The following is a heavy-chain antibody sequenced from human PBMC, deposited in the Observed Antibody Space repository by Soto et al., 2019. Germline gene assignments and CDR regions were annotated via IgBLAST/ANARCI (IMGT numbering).Heavy chain of an antibody. CDR3: AGAYYYGSGSYPSPYYYYGMDV. CDR2: IYYSGST. Sequence: SETLSLTCTVSGGSISSGGYYWSWIRQHPGKGLEWIGYIYYSGSTYYNPSLKSRVTTSVDTSKNQFSLKLSSVTAADTAVYYCAGAYYYGSGSYPSPYYYYGMDVWGQGTTVTVSS. CDR1: GGSISSGGYY. J-gene: IGHJ6*02. D-gene: IGHD3-10*01. V-gene: IGHV4-31*03.